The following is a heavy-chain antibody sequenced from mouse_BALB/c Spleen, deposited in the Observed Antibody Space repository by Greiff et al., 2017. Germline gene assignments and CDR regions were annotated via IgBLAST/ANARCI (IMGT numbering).Heavy chain of an antibody. Sequence: EVQLVESGPGLVKPSQSLSLTCTVTGYSITSDYAWNWIRQFPGNKLEWMGYISYSGSTSYNPSLKSRISITRDTSKNQFFLQLNSVTTEDTATYYSARWDSYGRGFAYWGQGTLVTVSA. CDR1: GYSITSDYA. D-gene: IGHD1-1*01. CDR2: ISYSGST. V-gene: IGHV3-2*02. J-gene: IGHJ3*01. CDR3: ARWDSYGRGFAY.